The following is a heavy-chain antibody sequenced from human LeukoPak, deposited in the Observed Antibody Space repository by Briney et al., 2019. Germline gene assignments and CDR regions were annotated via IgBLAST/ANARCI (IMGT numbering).Heavy chain of an antibody. V-gene: IGHV4-39*01. Sequence: SATLSLTCTVSGGSITNTISYRAWMRQSPGKGLEWIGSIYFNGGSTYYNPSLKTRATLLLDTSRNQFSLNLRSVTAADTGVYYCARPMYNSWDRFDPWGQGTQVTVSS. D-gene: IGHD2/OR15-2a*01. CDR2: IYFNGGST. CDR3: ARPMYNSWDRFDP. J-gene: IGHJ5*02. CDR1: GGSITNTISY.